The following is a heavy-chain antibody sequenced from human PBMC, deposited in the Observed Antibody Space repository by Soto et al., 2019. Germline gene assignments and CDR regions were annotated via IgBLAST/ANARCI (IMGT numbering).Heavy chain of an antibody. CDR3: ARDGIVGATFYGMDV. V-gene: IGHV3-33*01. J-gene: IGHJ6*02. D-gene: IGHD1-26*01. CDR1: GFTFSTYG. Sequence: QVQVVESGGGVVQPGGSLRLSCAASGFTFSTYGMHWVRQAPGKGLEWVAIIWSDGSLKYYADSVKGRFTISRDNSENTLYLQMNNLRAEDTAVYYCARDGIVGATFYGMDVWGQGTKVTVSS. CDR2: IWSDGSLK.